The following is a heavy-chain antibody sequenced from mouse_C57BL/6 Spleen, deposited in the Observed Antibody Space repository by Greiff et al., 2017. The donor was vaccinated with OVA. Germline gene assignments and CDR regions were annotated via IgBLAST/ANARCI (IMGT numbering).Heavy chain of an antibody. CDR2: INPNNGGT. J-gene: IGHJ4*01. CDR1: GYTFTDYY. D-gene: IGHD2-10*01. CDR3: ARSPYYPYYAMDY. Sequence: VQLQQSGPELVKPGASVKISCTASGYTFTDYYMNWVKQSHGKSLEWIGNINPNNGGTSYNQKLKGKATLTVDKSSSKAYMELRSLTSVDSAVYYCARSPYYPYYAMDYWGQGTSVTVSS. V-gene: IGHV1-26*01.